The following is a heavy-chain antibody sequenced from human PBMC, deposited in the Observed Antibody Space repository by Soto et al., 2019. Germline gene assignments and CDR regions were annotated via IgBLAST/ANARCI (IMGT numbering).Heavy chain of an antibody. CDR3: ARDGSIGGYYDFVDY. J-gene: IGHJ4*02. CDR2: ISSSSSYI. V-gene: IGHV3-21*01. Sequence: EVQLVESGGGLVNPGGSLRLSCAASGFTVSSYSSNWVRQAPGKGLDWVSSISSSSSYIYYADAVKGRFTISRDNAKNSLYLQMTSLRAEDTAVYYCARDGSIGGYYDFVDYWGQGTLVTVSS. CDR1: GFTVSSYS. D-gene: IGHD3-22*01.